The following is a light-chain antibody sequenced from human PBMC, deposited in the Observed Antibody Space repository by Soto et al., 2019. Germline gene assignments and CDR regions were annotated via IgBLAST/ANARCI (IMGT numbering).Light chain of an antibody. V-gene: IGLV7-46*01. J-gene: IGLJ1*01. CDR1: TGAVANGHY. Sequence: QAVVTQEPSLTVSPGGTVTLTCGSSTGAVANGHYPYWFQQKPGQAPRTLIYDTTNRHSWTPARFSGSLLGGKAALTLSGAQPEDEAEYYCLLYSNGTYVFGNATKVTV. CDR3: LLYSNGTYV. CDR2: DTT.